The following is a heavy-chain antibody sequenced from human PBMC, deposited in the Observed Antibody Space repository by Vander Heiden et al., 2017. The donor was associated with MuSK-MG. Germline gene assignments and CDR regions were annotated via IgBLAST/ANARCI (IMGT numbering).Heavy chain of an antibody. V-gene: IGHV3-73*01. Sequence: EVQLVESGGGLVQPGGSLKLSCAASGFTFSGSAMHWVRQASGKGLEWVGRIRSKANNYATAYAASVKGRFTISRDDSKNTAYLQMNSLKTEDTAVYYCSSSGYDPYYFDYWGQGTLVTVSS. CDR1: GFTFSGSA. CDR3: SSSGYDPYYFDY. J-gene: IGHJ4*02. CDR2: IRSKANNYAT. D-gene: IGHD5-12*01.